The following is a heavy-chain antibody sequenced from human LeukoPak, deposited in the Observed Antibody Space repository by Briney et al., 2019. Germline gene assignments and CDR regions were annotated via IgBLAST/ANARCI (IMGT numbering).Heavy chain of an antibody. CDR1: GGSISSGGYY. CDR3: ARAGYDSSGYQEEDKTPAQFDY. V-gene: IGHV4-31*03. CDR2: IYYSGST. D-gene: IGHD3-22*01. Sequence: SETLSLTCTVSGGSISSGGYYWSWIRQHPGKGLEWIGYIYYSGSTYYNPSLKSRVTISVDTSKNQFSLKLSSVTAADTAVYYCARAGYDSSGYQEEDKTPAQFDYWGQGTLVTVSS. J-gene: IGHJ4*02.